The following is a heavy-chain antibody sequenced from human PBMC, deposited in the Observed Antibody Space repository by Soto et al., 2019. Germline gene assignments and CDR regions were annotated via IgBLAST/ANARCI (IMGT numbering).Heavy chain of an antibody. D-gene: IGHD3-3*01. CDR2: IYNSGST. CDR3: ARNYDFWSGFYYMDV. J-gene: IGHJ6*03. Sequence: SETLSLTCTVSGGSISSYYWSWIRQPPGKGLEWIGNIYNSGSTYYNPSLKSRVTISVDTSKNQFSLKLSSVTAADTAVYYCARNYDFWSGFYYMDVWGKGTTVTVSS. CDR1: GGSISSYY. V-gene: IGHV4-4*08.